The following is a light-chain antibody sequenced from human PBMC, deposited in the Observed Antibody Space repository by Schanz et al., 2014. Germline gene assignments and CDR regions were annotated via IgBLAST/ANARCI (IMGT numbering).Light chain of an antibody. J-gene: IGKJ3*01. CDR2: GAS. V-gene: IGKV3-20*01. CDR3: QHYGSSPLT. CDR1: QSVSSN. Sequence: EVVMTQSPATLSVSPGERATLSCRASQSVSSNLAWYQQKPGQAPRLLIYGASSRATGVPDRFSGSGSGTDFTLTISRLEPEDFAVYYCQHYGSSPLTFGPGTKVDFK.